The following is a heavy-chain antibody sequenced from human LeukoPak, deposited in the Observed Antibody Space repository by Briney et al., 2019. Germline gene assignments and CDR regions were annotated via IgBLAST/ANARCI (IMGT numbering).Heavy chain of an antibody. V-gene: IGHV4-59*08. D-gene: IGHD3-3*01. CDR2: IYYSGST. Sequence: SETLSLTCTVSGGSISSYYWSWIRQPPGKGLEYIGYIYYSGSTNYNPSLKSRVTISVDTSKNQFSLKLSSVTAADTAVYYCATSYDFWSESAFDIRGQGTMVTVSS. CDR1: GGSISSYY. CDR3: ATSYDFWSESAFDI. J-gene: IGHJ3*02.